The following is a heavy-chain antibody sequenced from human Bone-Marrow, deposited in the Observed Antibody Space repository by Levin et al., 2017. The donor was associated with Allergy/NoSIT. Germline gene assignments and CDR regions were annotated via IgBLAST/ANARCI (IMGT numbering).Heavy chain of an antibody. CDR2: INSDGSST. J-gene: IGHJ4*02. CDR1: GFPFSSYW. CDR3: ARGRGGGSSDY. Sequence: LSLTCAASGFPFSSYWMHWVRQAPGKGLVWVSRINSDGSSTSYADSLKGRFTISRDNAKNTLFLQMNSLRAEDTAVYYCARGRGGGSSDYWGQGTLVTVSS. V-gene: IGHV3-74*01. D-gene: IGHD3-16*01.